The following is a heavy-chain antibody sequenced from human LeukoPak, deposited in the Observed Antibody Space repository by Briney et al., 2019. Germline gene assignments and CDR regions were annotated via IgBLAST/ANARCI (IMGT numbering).Heavy chain of an antibody. D-gene: IGHD6-13*01. CDR3: AKSAQYSSAWFTGSFDY. Sequence: VASVKVSCKASGYTFSDYYMHWVRQAPGQGLQWVGWINPNSGDTHYAQMFQGRVIMTRDTSINTAYMELRRVRSDDTAVYYCAKSAQYSSAWFTGSFDYWGQGTLVTVSS. CDR1: GYTFSDYY. V-gene: IGHV1-2*02. CDR2: INPNSGDT. J-gene: IGHJ4*02.